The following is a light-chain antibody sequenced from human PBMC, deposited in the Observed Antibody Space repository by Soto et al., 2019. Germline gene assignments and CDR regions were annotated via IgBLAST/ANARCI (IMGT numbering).Light chain of an antibody. CDR3: QQYNNWPYT. J-gene: IGKJ2*01. CDR2: GAS. V-gene: IGKV3-15*01. CDR1: QSVSIN. Sequence: EIVMTQSPATLSVSPGERATLSCSASQSVSINVAWYQQKPGQAPRLLIYGASTRATGIPARFSGSGSGTEFTLTISSLQSEDVAVYYCQQYNNWPYTFGQGTKLEIK.